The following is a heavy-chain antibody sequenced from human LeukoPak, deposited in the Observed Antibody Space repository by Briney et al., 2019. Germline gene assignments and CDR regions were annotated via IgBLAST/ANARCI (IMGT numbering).Heavy chain of an antibody. J-gene: IGHJ1*01. CDR2: MNPNSGNT. D-gene: IGHD3-22*01. Sequence: GASVKVSCKASGYTFTGYYMHWVRQAPGQGLEWMGWMNPNSGNTGYAQKFQGRVTMTRNTSINTAYMELSSLTSEDTAVYYCARRMNYDRRVFQHWGQGTLVTVSS. CDR3: ARRMNYDRRVFQH. CDR1: GYTFTGYY. V-gene: IGHV1-8*02.